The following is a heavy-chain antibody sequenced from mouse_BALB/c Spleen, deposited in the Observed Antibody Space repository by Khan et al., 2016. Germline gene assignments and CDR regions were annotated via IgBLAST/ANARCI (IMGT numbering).Heavy chain of an antibody. CDR3: ARTDRRGYFDY. CDR2: ILPGSGST. V-gene: IGHV1-9*01. Sequence: QVQLQQSGAELMKPGASVKISCKATGYTFSSYWIEWVKQGPGHGLEWIGEILPGSGSTNYNEKFRGKATFNADTSSNTAYMQLSSLTSEDSSVHYCARTDRRGYFDYWGQRTTLTVSS. J-gene: IGHJ2*01. CDR1: GYTFSSYW.